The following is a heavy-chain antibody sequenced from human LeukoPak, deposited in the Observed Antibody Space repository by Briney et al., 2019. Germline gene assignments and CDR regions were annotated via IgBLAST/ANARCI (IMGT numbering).Heavy chain of an antibody. V-gene: IGHV3-30-3*01. CDR2: ISYDGSNK. CDR1: GFTFSSYA. CDR3: ARDLRQYGSGSYYNPTV. J-gene: IGHJ3*01. Sequence: GGSLRLSCAASGFTFSSYAMHWVRQAPGKGLEWVAVISYDGSNKYYADSVKGRFTISSDNSKNTLYLQMNSLRAEDTAVYYCARDLRQYGSGSYYNPTVWGQGTMVTVSS. D-gene: IGHD3-10*01.